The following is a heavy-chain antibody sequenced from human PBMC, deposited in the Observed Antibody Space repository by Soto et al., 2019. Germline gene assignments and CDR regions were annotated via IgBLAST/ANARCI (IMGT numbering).Heavy chain of an antibody. CDR2: IKQDGSEK. V-gene: IGHV3-7*05. Sequence: EVQLVESGGGLVQPGGSLRLSCAASGFTFSSYWMSWVRQAPGKGVEWVANIKQDGSEKYYVDSVKGRFTISRDNAKNSLYLQMNSLRAEDTAVYYCARDVIPIFGVVIPIPHGMDVWGQGTTVTVSS. D-gene: IGHD3-3*01. J-gene: IGHJ6*02. CDR3: ARDVIPIFGVVIPIPHGMDV. CDR1: GFTFSSYW.